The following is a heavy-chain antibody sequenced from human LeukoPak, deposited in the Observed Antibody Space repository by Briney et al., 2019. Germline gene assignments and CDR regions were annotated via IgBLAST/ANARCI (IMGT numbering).Heavy chain of an antibody. Sequence: ASVKVSCKASGYTFTSYGISWVRQAPGQGLEWMGWISAYNGNTKYAQNLQGRVTMTTDTSTSTAYMELRSLGSDDTAVYYCARDRGSDDILTGPLFDYWGQGTLVTVSS. J-gene: IGHJ4*02. CDR3: ARDRGSDDILTGPLFDY. V-gene: IGHV1-18*01. CDR1: GYTFTSYG. D-gene: IGHD3-9*01. CDR2: ISAYNGNT.